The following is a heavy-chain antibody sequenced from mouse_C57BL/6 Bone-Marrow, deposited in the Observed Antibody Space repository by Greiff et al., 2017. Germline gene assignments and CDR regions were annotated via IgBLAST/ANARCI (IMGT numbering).Heavy chain of an antibody. CDR3: TRCDTTVVARGYAMDY. CDR1: GYTFTSYW. D-gene: IGHD1-1*01. CDR2: IYPGNSDT. V-gene: IGHV1-5*01. J-gene: IGHJ4*01. Sequence: EVKLMESGTVLARPGASVKMSCKTSGYTFTSYWMHWVKQRPGQGLEWIGAIYPGNSDTSYNQKFKGKAKLTAVTSARTAYMELSSLTNEDSAVYYCTRCDTTVVARGYAMDYWGQGTSVTVSS.